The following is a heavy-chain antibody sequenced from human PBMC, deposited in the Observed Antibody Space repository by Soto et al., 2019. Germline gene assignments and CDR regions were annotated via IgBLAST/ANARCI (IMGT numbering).Heavy chain of an antibody. J-gene: IGHJ1*01. CDR2: INAGNGNT. D-gene: IGHD2-8*01. CDR3: ARDRRCTNGVCSEYFQH. V-gene: IGHV1-3*01. CDR1: GYTFTSYA. Sequence: ASVRDSCKASGYTFTSYAMHWVRQAPGERLEWMGWINAGNGNTKYSQKFQGRVTITRDTSASTAYMELSSLRSEDTAVYYCARDRRCTNGVCSEYFQHWGQGTLVTVSS.